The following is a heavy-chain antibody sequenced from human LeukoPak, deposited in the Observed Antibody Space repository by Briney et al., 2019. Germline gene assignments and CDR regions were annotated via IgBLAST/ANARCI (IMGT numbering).Heavy chain of an antibody. J-gene: IGHJ6*03. V-gene: IGHV1-46*01. Sequence: ASVKVSCKASGYTFTSYYMHWVRQAPGQGLEWMGIINPSGGSTSYAQKFQGRVTMTRDTSTSTAYMELSSLRSEDTAVYYCALSLWSHDGNYYYYYYIDVWGKGTTVTVSS. D-gene: IGHD3-10*01. CDR3: ALSLWSHDGNYYYYYYIDV. CDR2: INPSGGST. CDR1: GYTFTSYY.